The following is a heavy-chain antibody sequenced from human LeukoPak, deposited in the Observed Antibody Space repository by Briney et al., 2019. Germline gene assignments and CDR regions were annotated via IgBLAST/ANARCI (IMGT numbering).Heavy chain of an antibody. Sequence: SETLSLTCAVYGVSFSGYYWSWIRQPPGKGLEGIGEINHSGSTNYNPSLKSRVPISVDTSKNQFSLKLSSVTAADTAVYYCARENPMVRGVIITILFDYWGQGTLVTVSS. J-gene: IGHJ4*02. CDR2: INHSGST. D-gene: IGHD3-10*01. CDR1: GVSFSGYY. V-gene: IGHV4-34*01. CDR3: ARENPMVRGVIITILFDY.